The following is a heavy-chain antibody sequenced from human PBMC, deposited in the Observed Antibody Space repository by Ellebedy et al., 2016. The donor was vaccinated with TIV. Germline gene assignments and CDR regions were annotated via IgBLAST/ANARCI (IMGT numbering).Heavy chain of an antibody. CDR2: IYTSGST. CDR3: ARGQGRRKATDY. D-gene: IGHD5-12*01. Sequence: SETLSLXXTVSGASISSYYWSWRRQPAGKGLEWIGRIYTSGSTNYNPSLKSRVTMLVDTSKNQVYLKLRSVTAADTAVYYCARGQGRRKATDYWGQGTLVTVSS. J-gene: IGHJ4*02. CDR1: GASISSYY. V-gene: IGHV4-4*07.